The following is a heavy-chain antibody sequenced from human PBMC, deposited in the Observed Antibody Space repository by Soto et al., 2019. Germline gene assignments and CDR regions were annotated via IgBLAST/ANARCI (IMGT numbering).Heavy chain of an antibody. Sequence: SVKVSCKASGGTFSSYAISWVRQAPGQGLEWMGGIIPILGTANYAQKFQGRVTITADKSTSTAYMELSSLRSEDTAVYYCARDLEEQGVAWGWFDPWGQGTLVTVSS. CDR1: GGTFSSYA. CDR3: ARDLEEQGVAWGWFDP. D-gene: IGHD3-3*01. J-gene: IGHJ5*02. CDR2: IIPILGTA. V-gene: IGHV1-69*06.